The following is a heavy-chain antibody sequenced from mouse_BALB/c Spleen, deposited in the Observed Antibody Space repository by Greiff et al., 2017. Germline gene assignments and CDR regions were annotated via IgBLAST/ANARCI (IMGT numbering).Heavy chain of an antibody. Sequence: EVKLMESGGGLVQPGGSLKLSCAASGFTFSSYTMSWVRQTPEKRLEWVAYISNGGGSTYYPDTVKGRFTISRDNAKNTLYLQMSSLKSEDTAMYYCARHRYYGSSYYFDYWGQGTTLTVSS. V-gene: IGHV5-12-2*01. J-gene: IGHJ2*01. CDR2: ISNGGGST. CDR3: ARHRYYGSSYYFDY. D-gene: IGHD1-1*01. CDR1: GFTFSSYT.